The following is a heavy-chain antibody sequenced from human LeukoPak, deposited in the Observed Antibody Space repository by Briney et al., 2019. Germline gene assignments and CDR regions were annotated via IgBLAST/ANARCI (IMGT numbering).Heavy chain of an antibody. D-gene: IGHD1-14*01. CDR2: IKENGNEQ. CDR3: ARGPGDFDASDI. J-gene: IGHJ3*02. V-gene: IGHV3-7*01. CDR1: GFAVSSNY. Sequence: GGSLRLSCAASGFAVSSNYMSWVRQAPGKGPEWVAHIKENGNEQYYADSVKGRFTISRDNVKQSLCLQMNSLRAEDTAVYYCARGPGDFDASDIWGQGTMVTVSS.